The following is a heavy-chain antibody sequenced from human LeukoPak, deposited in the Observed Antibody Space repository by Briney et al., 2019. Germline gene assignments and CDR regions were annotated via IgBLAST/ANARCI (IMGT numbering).Heavy chain of an antibody. J-gene: IGHJ4*02. CDR2: IIPIFGTA. CDR1: GGTFSSYA. CDR3: ARVGGDCGGDCYHFDY. Sequence: SVKVSCKASGGTFSSYAISWVRQAPGQGLEWMGGIIPIFGTANYAQKFQGRVTITADESTSTAYVELSSLRSEDTAVYYCARVGGDCGGDCYHFDYWGQGTLVTVSS. V-gene: IGHV1-69*13. D-gene: IGHD2-21*02.